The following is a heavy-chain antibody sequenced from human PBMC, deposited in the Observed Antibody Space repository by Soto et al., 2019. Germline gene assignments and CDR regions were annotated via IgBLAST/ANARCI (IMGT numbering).Heavy chain of an antibody. CDR1: GGSISSGDYY. V-gene: IGHV4-30-4*01. CDR2: IYYSGST. D-gene: IGHD5-18*01. Sequence: SETLSLTCTVSGGSISSGDYYWSWIRQPPGKGLEWIGYIYYSGSTYYNPSLKSRVTISVDTSKNQFSLKLSSVTAADTAVYYCASHSYGLMGWFDPWGQGTPVTVSS. CDR3: ASHSYGLMGWFDP. J-gene: IGHJ5*02.